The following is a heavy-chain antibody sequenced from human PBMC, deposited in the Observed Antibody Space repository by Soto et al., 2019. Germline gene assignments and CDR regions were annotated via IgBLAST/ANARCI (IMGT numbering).Heavy chain of an antibody. CDR3: ARATFGAVLHLEV. Sequence: LSETLSLTCAVSGASISTEGYTWSWIRQPPGKGLAWIGYIYPSGASNYNPSLRRRVTLSLAASRNRFYLSVGSVTDADTAVYYCARATFGAVLHLEVWGQGSTVTV. V-gene: IGHV4-30-2*01. D-gene: IGHD3-3*01. CDR2: IYPSGAS. J-gene: IGHJ6*01. CDR1: GASISTEGYT.